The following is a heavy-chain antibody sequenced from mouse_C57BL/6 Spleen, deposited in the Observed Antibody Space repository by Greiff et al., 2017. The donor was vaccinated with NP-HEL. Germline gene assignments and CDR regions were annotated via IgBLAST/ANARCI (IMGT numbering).Heavy chain of an antibody. D-gene: IGHD2-3*01. J-gene: IGHJ3*01. V-gene: IGHV5-6*02. CDR1: GFTFSSYG. CDR3: ATDGYLFAY. CDR2: ISSGGSYT. Sequence: EVKLVESGGDLVKPGGSLKLSCAASGFTFSSYGMSWVRQTPDKRLEWVATISSGGSYTYYPDSVKGRFTISRDNAKNTLYLQMSSLKSEDTAMYYCATDGYLFAYWGQGTLVTVSA.